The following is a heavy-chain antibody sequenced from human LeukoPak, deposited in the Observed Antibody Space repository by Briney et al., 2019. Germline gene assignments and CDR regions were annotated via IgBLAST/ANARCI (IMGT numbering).Heavy chain of an antibody. V-gene: IGHV4-4*02. D-gene: IGHD1-26*01. J-gene: IGHJ4*02. CDR3: ASIVGATYDY. CDR1: GGSISSSNW. CDR2: INHSGST. Sequence: SETLSLTCAVSGGSISSSNWWSWVRQPPGKGLEWIGEINHSGSTNYNPSLKSRVTISVDTSKNQFSLKLSSVTAADTAVYYCASIVGATYDYWGQGTLVTVSS.